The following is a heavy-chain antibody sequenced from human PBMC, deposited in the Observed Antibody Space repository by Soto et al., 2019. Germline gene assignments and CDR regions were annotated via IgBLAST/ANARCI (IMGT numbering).Heavy chain of an antibody. Sequence: SETLSLTCTVSGGSISSGGYYWSWLRQHPGKGLEWTGYIYYSGSTYYNPSLKSRVTISVDTSKNQFSLKLSLVTAAVTAVYYCARARIAAAGTGVAYYVYGMDVWGQGTTVTVSS. CDR2: IYYSGST. V-gene: IGHV4-31*03. CDR1: GGSISSGGYY. J-gene: IGHJ6*02. CDR3: ARARIAAAGTGVAYYVYGMDV. D-gene: IGHD6-13*01.